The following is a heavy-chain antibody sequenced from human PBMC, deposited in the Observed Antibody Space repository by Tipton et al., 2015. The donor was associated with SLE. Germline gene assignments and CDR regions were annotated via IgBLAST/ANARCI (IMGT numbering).Heavy chain of an antibody. CDR1: GGSISSGSYY. D-gene: IGHD2-21*02. V-gene: IGHV4-61*09. Sequence: TLSLTCTVSGGSISSGSYYWSWIRQPAGKGLEWIGYIYTSGSTNYNPSLKSRVTISVDASKNQFSLKLSSVTAADTAVYYCARGLFVVVTAIGYFDYWGQGTLVTVSS. J-gene: IGHJ4*02. CDR3: ARGLFVVVTAIGYFDY. CDR2: IYTSGST.